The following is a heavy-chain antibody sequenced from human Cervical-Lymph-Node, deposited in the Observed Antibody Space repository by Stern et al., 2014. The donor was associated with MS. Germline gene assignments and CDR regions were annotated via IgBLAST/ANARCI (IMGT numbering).Heavy chain of an antibody. CDR3: ARLVTSYNDAFDI. D-gene: IGHD2/OR15-2a*01. J-gene: IGHJ3*02. CDR2: IYYSGST. CDR1: GGSISRYY. V-gene: IGHV4-59*01. Sequence: QVQLQESGPGLVKPSETLSLTCTVSGGSISRYYWSWIRQPPGKGLEWIGYIYYSGSTNYNPSLKSRVTISVDTSKNQFSLKLSSVTAADTAVYYCARLVTSYNDAFDIWGQGTMVTVSS.